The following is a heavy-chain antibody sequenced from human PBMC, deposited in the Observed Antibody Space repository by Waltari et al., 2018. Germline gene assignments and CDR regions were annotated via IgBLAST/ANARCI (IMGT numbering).Heavy chain of an antibody. D-gene: IGHD4-17*01. CDR1: GGSFSGYY. J-gene: IGHJ4*02. Sequence: QVQLQQWGAGLLKPSETLSLTCAVYGGSFSGYYWSWIRQPPGKGLEWIGEINHSGSTNYNPSRKSRVTISVDTSKNQFSLKLSSGTAADTAVYYCARDQLHGDPAVDWGQGTLVTVSS. V-gene: IGHV4-34*01. CDR3: ARDQLHGDPAVD. CDR2: INHSGST.